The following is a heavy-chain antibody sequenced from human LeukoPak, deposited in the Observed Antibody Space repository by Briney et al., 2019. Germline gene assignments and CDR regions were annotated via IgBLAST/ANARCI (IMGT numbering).Heavy chain of an antibody. J-gene: IGHJ4*02. V-gene: IGHV4-59*01. CDR3: ASGGYYYGSGSPYYFDY. Sequence: SETLSLTCPVSGGSTSSYYWSWIRQPPGKGLEWIGYIYYSGSTNYNPSPKSRVTISVDTSKNQFSLKLSSVTAADTAVYYCASGGYYYGSGSPYYFDYWGQGTLVTVSS. CDR1: GGSTSSYY. D-gene: IGHD3-10*01. CDR2: IYYSGST.